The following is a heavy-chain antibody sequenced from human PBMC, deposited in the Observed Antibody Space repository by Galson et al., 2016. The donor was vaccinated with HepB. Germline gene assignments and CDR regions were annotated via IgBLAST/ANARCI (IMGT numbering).Heavy chain of an antibody. D-gene: IGHD6-19*01. V-gene: IGHV3-13*01. Sequence: SLRLSCAASGFSFSNYDMYWVRQAPGKGLEWVSSIYTAGDTYYEDSVEGRFTVSRENAKDSLYLHMNSLRAGDTAVYYCVRGSYTSDWYRTSAYGFDLDVWGKGTPVTVSS. CDR3: VRGSYTSDWYRTSAYGFDLDV. CDR2: IYTAGDT. CDR1: GFSFSNYD. J-gene: IGHJ6*04.